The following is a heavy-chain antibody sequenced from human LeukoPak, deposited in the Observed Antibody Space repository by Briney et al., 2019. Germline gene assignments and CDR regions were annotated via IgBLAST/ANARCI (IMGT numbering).Heavy chain of an antibody. CDR1: GITFDDYA. V-gene: IGHV3-9*01. Sequence: LRLSCAASGITFDDYAMHWVRQAPGKGLEWVSSISWNSGSICYADSVKGRFTISRDNAKNSLYLEMNSLRAEDTALYYCAKQEGSMVRGVYYYYGMDVWGQGTTVTVSS. CDR3: AKQEGSMVRGVYYYYGMDV. J-gene: IGHJ6*02. CDR2: ISWNSGSI. D-gene: IGHD3-10*01.